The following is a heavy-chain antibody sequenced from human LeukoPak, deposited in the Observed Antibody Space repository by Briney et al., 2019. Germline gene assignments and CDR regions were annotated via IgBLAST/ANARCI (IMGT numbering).Heavy chain of an antibody. CDR1: GFPFTSHW. CDR3: ASGTVGNYALDY. Sequence: GGSLRLSCAPSGFPFTSHWMSWLRQAPGWGLEWVANIKEDATETYYVDSVKGRFTVSRDNAKNSLYLQVDSLRAEDTAVYFCASGTVGNYALDYWGQGTLVTVSS. CDR2: IKEDATET. J-gene: IGHJ4*02. V-gene: IGHV3-7*01. D-gene: IGHD1-7*01.